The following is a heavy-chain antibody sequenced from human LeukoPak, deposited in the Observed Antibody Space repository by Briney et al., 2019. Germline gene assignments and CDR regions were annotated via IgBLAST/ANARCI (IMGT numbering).Heavy chain of an antibody. CDR1: GFTFSSYE. Sequence: PGGSLRLSCAASGFTFSSYEMNWVRQAPGKGLEWVSYISSSGSTIYYADSVKGRFTISRDNAKNSLYLQMNSLRAEDTALYYCARYSSGYYFDYWGQGTLVTVSS. D-gene: IGHD3-22*01. J-gene: IGHJ4*02. CDR3: ARYSSGYYFDY. CDR2: ISSSGSTI. V-gene: IGHV3-48*03.